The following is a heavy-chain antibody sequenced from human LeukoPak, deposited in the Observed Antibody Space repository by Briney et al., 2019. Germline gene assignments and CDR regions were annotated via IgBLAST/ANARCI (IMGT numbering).Heavy chain of an antibody. V-gene: IGHV1-58*01. CDR3: AAVQGVGFSANAFDI. Sequence: GASVKVSCKASGFTFTSSAVQWVRQARGQRLEWIGWIVVGSGNTNYAQKFQERVTITRDMSTSTAYMELSSLRSEDTAVYYCAAVQGVGFSANAFDIWGQGTMVTVSS. J-gene: IGHJ3*02. CDR2: IVVGSGNT. CDR1: GFTFTSSA. D-gene: IGHD1-26*01.